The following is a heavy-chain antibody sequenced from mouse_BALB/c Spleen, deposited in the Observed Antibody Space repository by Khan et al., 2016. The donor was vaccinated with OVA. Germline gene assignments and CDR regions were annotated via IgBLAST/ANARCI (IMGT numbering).Heavy chain of an antibody. CDR2: IDPEFGNT. Sequence: EVQLQESGAELVKPGASVKLSCTASGFNIKDTYIHWVKQRPEQGLEWTGRIDPEFGNTKYDPKFQDKATIIADTSSNTAYLHLSSLTSEDTAVYFWTRTEIHYYGSYAMDYWGQGTSVTVSS. J-gene: IGHJ4*01. CDR3: TRTEIHYYGSYAMDY. CDR1: GFNIKDTY. V-gene: IGHV14-3*02. D-gene: IGHD1-2*01.